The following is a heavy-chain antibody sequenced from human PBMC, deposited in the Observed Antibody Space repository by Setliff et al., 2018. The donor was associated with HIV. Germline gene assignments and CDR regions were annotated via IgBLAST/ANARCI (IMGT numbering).Heavy chain of an antibody. D-gene: IGHD6-13*01. Sequence: SQTLSLPCAISGDSVSNYRAAWNWIRQSTSRGLEWLGRTFHRSKWYSDYAESVRSRITINPDTSKNQLSLQLHSVTPEDTAVYYCARSITTAGTLFDYWGQGTLVTVSS. V-gene: IGHV6-1*01. CDR2: TFHRSKWYS. J-gene: IGHJ4*02. CDR3: ARSITTAGTLFDY. CDR1: GDSVSNYRAA.